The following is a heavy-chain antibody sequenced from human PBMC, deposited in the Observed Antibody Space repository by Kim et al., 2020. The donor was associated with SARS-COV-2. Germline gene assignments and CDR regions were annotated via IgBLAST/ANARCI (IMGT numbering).Heavy chain of an antibody. J-gene: IGHJ3*02. D-gene: IGHD1-26*01. CDR3: ARGPPYADSYWDAFDM. CDR1: GVTFSGST. CDR2: IRWEGNSYAT. Sequence: GGSLRLSCAASGVTFSGSTMQWVRQASGKGLEWVGRIRWEGNSYATEYGASVKGRFTISRDDSKNTAYLQMNSLKTEDTAIYYCARGPPYADSYWDAFDMWGQGTMVTVSS. V-gene: IGHV3-73*01.